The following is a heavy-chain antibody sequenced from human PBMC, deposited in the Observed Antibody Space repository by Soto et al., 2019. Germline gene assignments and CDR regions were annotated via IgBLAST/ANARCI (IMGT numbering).Heavy chain of an antibody. CDR3: ATADLAAAGYYFDY. J-gene: IGHJ4*02. CDR2: FDPEDGET. Sequence: ASVKVSCKVSGYTLTELSMHWVRQAPGKGLEWMGGFDPEDGETIYAQKFQGRVTMTEDTSTDTAYMELSSLRSEDTAVYYCATADLAAAGYYFDYWGQGTLVTVSS. CDR1: GYTLTELS. V-gene: IGHV1-24*01. D-gene: IGHD6-13*01.